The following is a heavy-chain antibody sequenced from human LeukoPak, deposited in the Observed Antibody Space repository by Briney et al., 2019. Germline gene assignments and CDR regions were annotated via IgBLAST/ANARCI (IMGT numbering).Heavy chain of an antibody. CDR2: IRYDGSNK. CDR1: GFTFSSYG. D-gene: IGHD3-10*01. V-gene: IGHV3-30*02. J-gene: IGHJ4*02. Sequence: GGSLRLSYAATGFTFSSYGMHWVRQAPGKGLEWVAFIRYDGSNKYYADSVKGRFTISRDNSKNTLYLQMNSLRAEDTAVYYCAKDGRFGELYGSSNDYWGQGTLVTVSS. CDR3: AKDGRFGELYGSSNDY.